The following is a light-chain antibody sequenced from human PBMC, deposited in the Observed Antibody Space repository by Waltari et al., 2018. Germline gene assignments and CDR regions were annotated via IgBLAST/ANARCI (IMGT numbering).Light chain of an antibody. CDR2: AAS. CDR3: QQRGHWLT. CDR1: QSVSTY. V-gene: IGKV3-11*01. Sequence: EIVLTQSPATLSLSPGDRATLSCRASQSVSTYLAWYQQKPGQAPRLLIYAASKRATGIPVRFSGSGSGTDFTLTINTLEPEDFAVYYCQQRGHWLTFGGGTKVEIK. J-gene: IGKJ4*01.